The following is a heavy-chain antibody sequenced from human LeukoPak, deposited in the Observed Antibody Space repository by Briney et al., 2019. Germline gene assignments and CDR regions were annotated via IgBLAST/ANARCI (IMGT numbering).Heavy chain of an antibody. J-gene: IGHJ5*02. V-gene: IGHV1-18*01. CDR1: GYTFTSYG. D-gene: IGHD3-3*01. CDR3: ARDWADDFWSGYYPKNWFDP. CDR2: ISAYNGNT. Sequence: SSVKVACKASGYTFTSYGISWVRKAPGQGLEWMGWISAYNGNTNYAQKLQGRVSMTTDTSTSTAYMELRRLRSDHTAVYYCARDWADDFWSGYYPKNWFDPWGQGTLVTVSS.